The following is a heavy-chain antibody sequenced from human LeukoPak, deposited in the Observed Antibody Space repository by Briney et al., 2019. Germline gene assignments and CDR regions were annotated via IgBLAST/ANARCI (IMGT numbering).Heavy chain of an antibody. Sequence: GGSLRLSCAASGFTFSSYSMNWVRQAPGKGLGWVSYISSSSSTICYADSVKGRFTISRDNAKNSLYLQMNSLRAEDTAVYYCATLNYGDYTYYYYYYMDVWGKGTTVTVSS. CDR2: ISSSSSTI. V-gene: IGHV3-48*01. CDR1: GFTFSSYS. CDR3: ATLNYGDYTYYYYYYMDV. J-gene: IGHJ6*03. D-gene: IGHD4-17*01.